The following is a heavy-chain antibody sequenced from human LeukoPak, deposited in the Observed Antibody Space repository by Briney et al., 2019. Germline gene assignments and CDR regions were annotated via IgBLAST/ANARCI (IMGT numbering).Heavy chain of an antibody. Sequence: GGSLRLSSAASGFNFEPYAMHWVRQVPGKGLEWVCLISGDGASTFYADSVKGRFVVSRDDSGNSPYLQMNSLTTEDTALYYCAKDMSSRWYTPQCLHHWGPGTLVIVSS. CDR1: GFNFEPYA. CDR3: AKDMSSRWYTPQCLHH. J-gene: IGHJ1*01. CDR2: ISGDGAST. D-gene: IGHD6-19*01. V-gene: IGHV3-43*02.